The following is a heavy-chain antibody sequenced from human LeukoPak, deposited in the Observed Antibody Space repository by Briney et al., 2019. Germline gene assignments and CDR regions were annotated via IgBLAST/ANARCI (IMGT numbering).Heavy chain of an antibody. J-gene: IGHJ3*02. Sequence: SETLSLTCTVSGGSISSYHWNWIRQPPGKGLEWIGYIYYSGSTNYNPSLKSRVTISVDTSKNQFSLKLSSVTAADTAVYYCARFRTVVNAFDIWGQGTMVTVSS. CDR2: IYYSGST. CDR1: GGSISSYH. V-gene: IGHV4-59*01. CDR3: ARFRTVVNAFDI. D-gene: IGHD4-23*01.